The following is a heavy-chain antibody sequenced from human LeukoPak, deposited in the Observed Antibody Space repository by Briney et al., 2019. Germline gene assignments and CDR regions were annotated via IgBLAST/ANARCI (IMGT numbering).Heavy chain of an antibody. Sequence: PSETLSLTCTVSGGSISSSTYYWGWIRQPPGKALEWIGSIYYSGSTHYNPSLKSRLTISVDTSKNQFSLKVTAETAADTAVYFCARNGTVTVTGTKFNYFDYWGQGTLVTVSS. D-gene: IGHD4-17*01. V-gene: IGHV4-39*01. CDR2: IYYSGST. CDR3: ARNGTVTVTGTKFNYFDY. J-gene: IGHJ4*02. CDR1: GGSISSSTYY.